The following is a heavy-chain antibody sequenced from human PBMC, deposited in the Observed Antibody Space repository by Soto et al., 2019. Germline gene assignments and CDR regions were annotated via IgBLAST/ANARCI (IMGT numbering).Heavy chain of an antibody. J-gene: IGHJ6*02. CDR2: IVDSGGRA. Sequence: GGSLRLSCAASGFAFSTYAMNWVRQAPGKGLEWVSGIVDSGGRAFYADSVQGRFTISRDNSKNTLYLEMNNLRAEYTAIYYCAPVPAASSYYNTDVWGQGTTVTVSS. CDR1: GFAFSTYA. D-gene: IGHD2-2*01. CDR3: APVPAASSYYNTDV. V-gene: IGHV3-23*01.